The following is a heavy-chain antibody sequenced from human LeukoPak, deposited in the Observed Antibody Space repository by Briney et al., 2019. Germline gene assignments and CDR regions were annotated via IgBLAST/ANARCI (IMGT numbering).Heavy chain of an antibody. CDR1: EFTFSNYG. J-gene: IGHJ4*02. Sequence: GGSLRLSCAASEFTFSNYGMHWVRQAPGKGLEWVAFVRSDGDIKYYADSVKGRFTISRDNSRTTLYLQMNSLRAEDTAVYHCAKDLPAAYFDYWGQGTLVTVSS. CDR2: VRSDGDIK. CDR3: AKDLPAAYFDY. D-gene: IGHD2-2*01. V-gene: IGHV3-30*02.